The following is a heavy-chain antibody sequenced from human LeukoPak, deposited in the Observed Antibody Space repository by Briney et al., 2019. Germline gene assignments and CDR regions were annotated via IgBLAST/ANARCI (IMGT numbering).Heavy chain of an antibody. CDR3: ARDIAAAGLFFDY. D-gene: IGHD6-13*01. V-gene: IGHV4-30-2*01. CDR2: ISHSGST. J-gene: IGHJ4*02. Sequence: PSETLSLTCTVSGGSISSGGYYWRWIRQPPGKGLEWIGYISHSGSTYYNPSLKSRVTISVDRSKNQFSLKLSSVTAADTAVYYCARDIAAAGLFFDYWGQGTLVTVSS. CDR1: GGSISSGGYY.